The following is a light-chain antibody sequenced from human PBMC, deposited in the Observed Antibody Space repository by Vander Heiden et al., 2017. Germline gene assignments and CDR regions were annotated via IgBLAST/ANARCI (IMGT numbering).Light chain of an antibody. CDR1: SSDVGGYNY. CDR3: CSDAGSYTLPLWI. V-gene: IGLV2-11*01. CDR2: DVS. J-gene: IGLJ1*01. Sequence: QSALTQPRSVSGSPGQSVTISCTGTSSDVGGYNYVSWYQQHPGKAPKRMIYDVSKRPSGVPDRFSGSKSGNTASLTISGLQAEDEADYDCCSDAGSYTLPLWIFGTGTKVTVL.